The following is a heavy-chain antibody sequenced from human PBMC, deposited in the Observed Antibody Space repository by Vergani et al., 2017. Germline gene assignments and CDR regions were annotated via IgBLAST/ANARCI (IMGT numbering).Heavy chain of an antibody. V-gene: IGHV4-59*01. CDR3: ARGPDIVVVPAAIYYYYGMDV. CDR1: GGSISSYY. J-gene: IGHJ6*02. Sequence: QVQLQESGPGLVKPSETLSLTCTVSGGSISSYYWSWIRQPPGKGLEWIGYIYYSGSTNYNPSLKSRVTISVDTSKNQFSLKLSSVTAADTAVYYCARGPDIVVVPAAIYYYYGMDVWGQGP. D-gene: IGHD2-2*01. CDR2: IYYSGST.